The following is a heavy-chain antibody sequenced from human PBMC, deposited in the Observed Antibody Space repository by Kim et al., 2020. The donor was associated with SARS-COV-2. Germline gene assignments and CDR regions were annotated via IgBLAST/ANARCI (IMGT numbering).Heavy chain of an antibody. J-gene: IGHJ6*01. CDR2: IGRSGGST. CDR1: GFTFSSYA. Sequence: GGSLRLSCAASGFTFSSYAMSWVRQAPGKGLEWVSGIGRSGGSTYYADSVKGRFTISRDNSKNTLYLQMKSLRGEDTAAYYCAKDPRGGFSSGWNGMDV. V-gene: IGHV3-23*01. CDR3: AKDPRGGFSSGWNGMDV. D-gene: IGHD6-19*01.